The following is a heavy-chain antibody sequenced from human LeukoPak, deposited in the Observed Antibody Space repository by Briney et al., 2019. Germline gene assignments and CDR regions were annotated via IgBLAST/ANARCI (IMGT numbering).Heavy chain of an antibody. V-gene: IGHV4-59*08. J-gene: IGHJ3*02. D-gene: IGHD4-23*01. CDR1: LDSTTSNF. Sequence: SETLSLTCTVSLDSTTSNFWSWVRQPPGKGLEWIGEIHRSGSPNYNPSLQSRVTISIDRSRNQIVLALSSVTAADTAVYYCARHGDGGNVDAFDISGQGTMVTVSS. CDR2: IHRSGSP. CDR3: ARHGDGGNVDAFDI.